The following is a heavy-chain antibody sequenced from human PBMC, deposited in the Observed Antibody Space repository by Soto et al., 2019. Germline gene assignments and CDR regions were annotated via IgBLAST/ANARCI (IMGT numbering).Heavy chain of an antibody. CDR3: AGEEGYWGRMDV. J-gene: IGHJ6*02. CDR1: GFSFSTYS. V-gene: IGHV3-21*02. CDR2: ISSGSSYI. D-gene: IGHD2-15*01. Sequence: EVQLVESGGGLVKPGGSLRLSCAASGFSFSTYSMNWVRQAPGKGLEWVSSISSGSSYIYYAESVKGRFTISRDNTKNSLFLQMNRLRDDDTAIYYCAGEEGYWGRMDVWGQGPTVTVSS.